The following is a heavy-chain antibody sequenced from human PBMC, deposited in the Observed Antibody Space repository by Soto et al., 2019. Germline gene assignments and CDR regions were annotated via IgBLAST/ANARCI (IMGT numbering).Heavy chain of an antibody. CDR2: LNIAGTI. CDR3: ARDRGEYTSSWFWYFDL. J-gene: IGHJ2*01. CDR1: GASISSYN. D-gene: IGHD6-13*01. V-gene: IGHV4-4*07. Sequence: SETLSLTCSVSGASISSYNWNWVRQSAGKGPEWVGRLNIAGTINYNPSLKSRITMSMDTSKNQISLHLRSVTAADTAMYYCARDRGEYTSSWFWYFDLWGRGTLVTVSS.